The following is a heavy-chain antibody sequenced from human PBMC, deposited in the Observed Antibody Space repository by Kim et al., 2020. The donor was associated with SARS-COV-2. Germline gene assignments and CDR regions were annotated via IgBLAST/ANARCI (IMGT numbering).Heavy chain of an antibody. D-gene: IGHD1-26*01. J-gene: IGHJ5*02. Sequence: ASVKVSCKASGYTFTRHGINWVRQAPGQGLEWLGWINTNTGNPTYVQHFAGRFVFSLDTSVSTAYLQISSLKAEDTAIYYCARCQTTGYYLPWGQGTLVTVSS. V-gene: IGHV7-4-1*02. CDR2: INTNTGNP. CDR1: GYTFTRHG. CDR3: ARCQTTGYYLP.